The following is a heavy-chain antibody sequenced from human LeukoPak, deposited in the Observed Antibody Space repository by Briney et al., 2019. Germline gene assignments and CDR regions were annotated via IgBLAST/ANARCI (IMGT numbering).Heavy chain of an antibody. Sequence: ASVKVSCKASGYTFTSYGVNWVRQAPGQGLEWMGWINPNSGGTNYAQKFQGRVTMTRDTSISTAYMELSRLRSDDTAVYYCAREVPYNWNQGYMDVWGKGTTVTVSS. J-gene: IGHJ6*03. CDR3: AREVPYNWNQGYMDV. CDR2: INPNSGGT. D-gene: IGHD1-20*01. V-gene: IGHV1-2*02. CDR1: GYTFTSYG.